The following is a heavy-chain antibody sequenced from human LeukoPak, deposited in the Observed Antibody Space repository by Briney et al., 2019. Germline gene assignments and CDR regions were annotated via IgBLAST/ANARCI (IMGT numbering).Heavy chain of an antibody. D-gene: IGHD3-9*01. CDR2: IYSGGST. J-gene: IGHJ4*02. Sequence: GGSLRLSCAASGFTVSYNYMSWVRQAPGKGLEWVSVIYSGGSTYYTDSVKGRFTISRDNSKNTLYFQMNSLRAEDTAVYYCASTPPRYLGYFDYWGQGTLVTVSS. CDR3: ASTPPRYLGYFDY. CDR1: GFTVSYNY. V-gene: IGHV3-53*01.